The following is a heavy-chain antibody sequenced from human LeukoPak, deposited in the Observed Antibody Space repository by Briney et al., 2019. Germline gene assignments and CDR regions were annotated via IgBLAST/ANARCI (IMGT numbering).Heavy chain of an antibody. V-gene: IGHV3-73*01. CDR3: TRRHCGDYVVDN. CDR1: GFTLKGSA. Sequence: GGSLKLSCGTSGFTLKGSALHWVPQASGQGLEWVGRIKSKAHRYATAYAASVKGRFTVSRDDSNTMAYLQMNSLKTEDTAIYYGTRRHCGDYVVDNWGQGTMVTVSS. D-gene: IGHD4-17*01. CDR2: IKSKAHRYAT. J-gene: IGHJ4*02.